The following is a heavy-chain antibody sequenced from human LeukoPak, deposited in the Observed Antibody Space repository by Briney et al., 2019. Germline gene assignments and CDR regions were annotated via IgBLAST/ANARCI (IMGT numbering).Heavy chain of an antibody. CDR1: GFTFSSYW. V-gene: IGHV3-7*01. CDR3: ASLHKYYYDSSGYSFGAFDI. Sequence: PGGSLRLSCAASGFTFSSYWMSWVRQAPGRGLECVANIKQDGSEKYYVDSVKGRFTISRHNAKNSLYLQMNSMRAEDTAVYYCASLHKYYYDSSGYSFGAFDIWGQGTMVTVSS. D-gene: IGHD3-22*01. J-gene: IGHJ3*02. CDR2: IKQDGSEK.